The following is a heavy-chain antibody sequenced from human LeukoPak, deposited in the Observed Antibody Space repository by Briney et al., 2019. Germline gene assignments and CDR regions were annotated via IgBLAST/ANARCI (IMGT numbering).Heavy chain of an antibody. D-gene: IGHD2-2*01. CDR1: GGSISSGGYY. CDR3: AAVYQLSKGVDY. V-gene: IGHV4-31*03. J-gene: IGHJ4*02. Sequence: SETLSLTCTVSGGSISSGGYYWSWIRQHPGKGLEWIGYIYYSGSTYYNPSLKSRVTISVDTSKNQFSLKLSSVTAADTAVYYCAAVYQLSKGVDYWGQGTLVTVSS. CDR2: IYYSGST.